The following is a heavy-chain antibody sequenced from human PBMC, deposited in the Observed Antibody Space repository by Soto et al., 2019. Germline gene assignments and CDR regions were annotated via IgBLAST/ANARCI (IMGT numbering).Heavy chain of an antibody. J-gene: IGHJ4*02. CDR3: ALRRVDYADY. CDR1: EFTVTNNE. V-gene: IGHV3-53*01. Sequence: LRLSCAAPEFTVTNNEMRWVRQAPGKGLEWVSILYSGGNTYYADSVVGRFTISRDGSKHTLYLHMNSLRAEDPAVYYCALRRVDYADYWGQGTLVTVSS. CDR2: LYSGGNT. D-gene: IGHD2-2*01.